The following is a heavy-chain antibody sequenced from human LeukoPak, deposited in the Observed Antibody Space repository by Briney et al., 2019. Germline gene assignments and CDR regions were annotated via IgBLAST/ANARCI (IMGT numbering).Heavy chain of an antibody. J-gene: IGHJ4*02. CDR3: ASPSQNDY. CDR2: IYHSGST. Sequence: SETLSLTCAVYGGSFSGYYWSWIRQPPGKGLEWIGEIYHSGSTNYNPSLKSRVTISLDKSENQFSLKLSSVTAADTAVYYCASPSQNDYWGQGTLVTVSS. CDR1: GGSFSGYY. V-gene: IGHV4-34*01.